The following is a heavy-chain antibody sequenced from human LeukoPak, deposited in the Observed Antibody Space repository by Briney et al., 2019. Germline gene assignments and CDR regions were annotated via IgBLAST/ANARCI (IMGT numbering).Heavy chain of an antibody. Sequence: PGRSLRLSCAASGFTLSSYEMNWVRQAPGKGLEWISYISDSGSTTYYADSVKGRFTISRDNAKNSLYLQMNSLRDEDTAVYYCARKYCGGGSCYGSWSFDIWGQGTMVTVSS. CDR3: ARKYCGGGSCYGSWSFDI. V-gene: IGHV3-48*03. CDR2: ISDSGSTT. D-gene: IGHD2-15*01. CDR1: GFTLSSYE. J-gene: IGHJ3*02.